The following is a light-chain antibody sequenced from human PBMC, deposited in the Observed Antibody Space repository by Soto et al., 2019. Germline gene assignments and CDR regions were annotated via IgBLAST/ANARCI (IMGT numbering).Light chain of an antibody. Sequence: QAVVTQPPSVSGAPGQRVTISCTGTSSNIGAGYDVHWYQQLPGTAPKLLIDGNNNRPSGVPDRFSGSKSGTSASLAITGLQADDEADYYCQSYDSSLSAYVFGTGTKLTVL. CDR3: QSYDSSLSAYV. CDR2: GNN. CDR1: SSNIGAGYD. J-gene: IGLJ1*01. V-gene: IGLV1-40*01.